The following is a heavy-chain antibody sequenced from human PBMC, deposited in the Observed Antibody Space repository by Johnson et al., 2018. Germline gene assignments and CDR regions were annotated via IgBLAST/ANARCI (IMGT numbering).Heavy chain of an antibody. Sequence: QVQLVESGGGVVQPGRSLRLSCAASGFTFSSYGMHWVRQAPGKGLEWVAVIWYDGSNTYYADSVKGRFTSSRDNSKNTLYLHMNSLRAEDTAVSFCARETTGALDIWGQGTMVTVSS. V-gene: IGHV3-33*01. CDR2: IWYDGSNT. D-gene: IGHD1-14*01. CDR3: ARETTGALDI. J-gene: IGHJ3*02. CDR1: GFTFSSYG.